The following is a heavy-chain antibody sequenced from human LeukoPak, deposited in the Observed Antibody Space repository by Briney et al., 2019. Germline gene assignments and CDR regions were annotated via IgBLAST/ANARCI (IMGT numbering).Heavy chain of an antibody. CDR1: GFTVSSNY. Sequence: GGSLRLSCAASGFTVSSNYMSWVRQAPGKGLEWVSVIYSGGSTYYADSVKGRFTISRDNAKNTLYLQMNSLRAEDTAVYFCARGDYYGSRGRMDVWGQGTTVAVSS. CDR2: IYSGGST. J-gene: IGHJ6*02. D-gene: IGHD3-10*01. CDR3: ARGDYYGSRGRMDV. V-gene: IGHV3-66*01.